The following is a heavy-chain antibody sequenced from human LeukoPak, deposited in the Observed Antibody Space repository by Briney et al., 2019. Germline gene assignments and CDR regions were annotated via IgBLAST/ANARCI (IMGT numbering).Heavy chain of an antibody. J-gene: IGHJ6*03. CDR3: ARGYCSSTTCYHYYYYMDV. D-gene: IGHD2-2*01. V-gene: IGHV1-8*01. Sequence: SVKVSCKASGYTFTSYDINWVRQATGQGPEWMGWMNPNSGNTGYAQKFQGRVTMTRNTSISTAYMELSSLRSEDTAVYCCARGYCSSTTCYHYYYYMDVWGKGTTVTVSS. CDR1: GYTFTSYD. CDR2: MNPNSGNT.